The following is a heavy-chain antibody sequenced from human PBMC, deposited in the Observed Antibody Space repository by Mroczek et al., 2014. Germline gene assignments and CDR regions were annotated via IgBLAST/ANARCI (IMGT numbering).Heavy chain of an antibody. CDR1: GYTFTSYG. Sequence: QVQLVQSGAEVKKPGASVKVSCKASGYTFTSYGISWVRQAPGQGLEWMGWISAYNGNTNYAQKLQGRVTMTTDTSTSTAYMELRSLRSDDTAVYYCARDRMWGIFGVVINPTYFDYWGQGTLVTVSS. J-gene: IGHJ4*02. CDR3: ARDRMWGIFGVVINPTYFDY. V-gene: IGHV1-18*01. D-gene: IGHD3-3*01. CDR2: ISAYNGNT.